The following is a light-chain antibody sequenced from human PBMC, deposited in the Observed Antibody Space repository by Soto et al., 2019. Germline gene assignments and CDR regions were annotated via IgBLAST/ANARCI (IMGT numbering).Light chain of an antibody. CDR2: EVS. Sequence: QLVLTQPPSASGSPGQSVTISCTGTGSDVGGYNYVSWYQQHPGKAPKLMIYEVSKRPSGVPDRFSGSKSGNTASLTVSGLQAEDEADYYCSSYAGSNKVFGTGTKLTVL. CDR1: GSDVGGYNY. J-gene: IGLJ1*01. V-gene: IGLV2-8*01. CDR3: SSYAGSNKV.